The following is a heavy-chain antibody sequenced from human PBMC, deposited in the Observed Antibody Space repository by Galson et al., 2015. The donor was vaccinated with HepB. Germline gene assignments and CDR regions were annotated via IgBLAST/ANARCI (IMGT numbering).Heavy chain of an antibody. CDR3: ASFIAARPQDLDY. CDR1: GGTFSSYA. V-gene: IGHV1-69*13. D-gene: IGHD6-6*01. CDR2: IIPIFGTA. J-gene: IGHJ4*02. Sequence: SVKVSCKASGGTFSSYAISWVRQAPGQGLEWMGGIIPIFGTANYAQKFQGRVTITADESTSTAYMELSSLRSEDTAVYYCASFIAARPQDLDYWGQGTLVTVSS.